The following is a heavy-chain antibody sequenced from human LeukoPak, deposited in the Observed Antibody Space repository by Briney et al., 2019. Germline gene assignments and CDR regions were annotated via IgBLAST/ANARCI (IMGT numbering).Heavy chain of an antibody. D-gene: IGHD2-2*01. J-gene: IGHJ4*02. V-gene: IGHV3-7*05. CDR2: IKEDGSEK. CDR1: GFTFSSYW. CDR3: ARGGGRHVVY. Sequence: GGALRLSCAASGFTFSSYWMSWVRQAPGKGLEWVANIKEDGSEKNYVDSVKGRFTISRDNAKNSLYLQMNSLRAEDTAVYYCARGGGRHVVYWGQGTLVTVSS.